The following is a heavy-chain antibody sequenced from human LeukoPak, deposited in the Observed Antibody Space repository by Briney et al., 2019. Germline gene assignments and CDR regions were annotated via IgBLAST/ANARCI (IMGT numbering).Heavy chain of an antibody. CDR3: AREEDMVRGVIDY. V-gene: IGHV3-21*01. J-gene: IGHJ4*02. CDR1: GFTFSSYS. Sequence: GGSLRLSCAASGFTFSSYSMNWVRQAPGKGLEWVSSISSSSSYIYYADSVKGRFTISRDNAKNSLYLQMNSPRAEDTAVYYCAREEDMVRGVIDYWGQGTLVTVSS. D-gene: IGHD3-10*01. CDR2: ISSSSSYI.